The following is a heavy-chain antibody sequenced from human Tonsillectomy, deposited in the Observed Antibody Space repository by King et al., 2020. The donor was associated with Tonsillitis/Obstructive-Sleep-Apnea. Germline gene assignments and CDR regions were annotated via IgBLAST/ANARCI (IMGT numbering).Heavy chain of an antibody. CDR2: IHNTGTT. CDR1: GGSITSDGYY. V-gene: IGHV4-31*03. CDR3: ARDYCTGTTCYPFDS. Sequence: QLQESGPGLVKPSQTLSLTCTVSGGSITSDGYYWRWIRQHPGKGLDWIGYIHNTGTTSYNPSLESRVTMSLDTSKNLFSLRLSSVTAADTAVYYCARDYCTGTTCYPFDSWGQGTLVTVSS. J-gene: IGHJ4*02. D-gene: IGHD2-2*01.